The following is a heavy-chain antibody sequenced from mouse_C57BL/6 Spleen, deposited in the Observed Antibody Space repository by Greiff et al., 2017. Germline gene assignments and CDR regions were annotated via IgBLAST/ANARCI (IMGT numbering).Heavy chain of an antibody. J-gene: IGHJ4*01. D-gene: IGHD4-1*01. V-gene: IGHV1-22*01. CDR3: ARGGLTGNYYAMGY. CDR2: INPNNGGT. CDR1: GYTFTDYN. Sequence: EVQLQQSGPELVKPGASVKMSCKASGYTFTDYNMHWVKQSHGKSLEWIGYINPNNGGTSYNQKFKGKATLTVNKSSSTAYMELRSLTSEDSAVYYCARGGLTGNYYAMGYWGQGTSVTVSS.